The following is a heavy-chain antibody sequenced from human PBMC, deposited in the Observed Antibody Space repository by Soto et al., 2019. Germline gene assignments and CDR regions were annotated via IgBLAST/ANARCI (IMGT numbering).Heavy chain of an antibody. Sequence: EVQLLESGGGLVQPWKSLRLSCAASGFAFTSSAMAWVRQAPGKGLQWVSAITVAGGGTYYADSVKGRFTISRDNSKNTLFLQMNSLRAEDTALYFCAKCPPSPKMGVTTHWVQGTLVSVSS. CDR1: GFAFTSSA. CDR2: ITVAGGGT. D-gene: IGHD1-26*01. J-gene: IGHJ4*02. V-gene: IGHV3-23*01. CDR3: AKCPPSPKMGVTTH.